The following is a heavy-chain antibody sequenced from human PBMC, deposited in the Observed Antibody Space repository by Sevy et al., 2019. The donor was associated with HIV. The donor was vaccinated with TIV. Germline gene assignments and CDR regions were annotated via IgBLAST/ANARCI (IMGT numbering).Heavy chain of an antibody. J-gene: IGHJ5*02. CDR1: GYAFSSYG. CDR3: ARCLGGLRPWEYNWFDP. V-gene: IGHV1-18*01. CDR2: IGAYNGNI. D-gene: IGHD1-26*01. Sequence: ASVKVSCKASGYAFSSYGISWVRQAPGQGLEWMGWIGAYNGNIKYVQSLQDRVTMTIDTSTRTAYMELRSLRSDDTAVYYCARCLGGLRPWEYNWFDPWGQGTLVTVSS.